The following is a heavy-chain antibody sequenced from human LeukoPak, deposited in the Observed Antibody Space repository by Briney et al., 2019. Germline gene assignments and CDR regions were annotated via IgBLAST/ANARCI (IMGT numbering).Heavy chain of an antibody. D-gene: IGHD5-18*01. CDR2: IYSGGTT. Sequence: GGSLRLSCVASGFTFRSYAMTWVRQAPGKGLEWVSTIYSGGTTYYADSVMGRFTISRHNSRNTLYLQMNSLRAEDTAVYYCARVDTVMAYYFDLWGQGTLVTVSS. CDR3: ARVDTVMAYYFDL. V-gene: IGHV3-53*04. J-gene: IGHJ4*02. CDR1: GFTFRSYA.